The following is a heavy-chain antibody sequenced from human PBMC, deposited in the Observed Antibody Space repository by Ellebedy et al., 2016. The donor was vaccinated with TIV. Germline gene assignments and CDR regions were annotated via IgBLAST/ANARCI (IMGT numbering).Heavy chain of an antibody. Sequence: GESLKISXAASGFTFSSYAMSWVRQAPGKGLEWVSTISGSGGSTYYADSVKGRFTISRDNSKNTLYLQMNSLRDEDTAVYYCAKAVAVIAIPPDYWGQGTLVTVSS. CDR3: AKAVAVIAIPPDY. D-gene: IGHD2-21*01. V-gene: IGHV3-23*01. CDR1: GFTFSSYA. CDR2: ISGSGGST. J-gene: IGHJ4*02.